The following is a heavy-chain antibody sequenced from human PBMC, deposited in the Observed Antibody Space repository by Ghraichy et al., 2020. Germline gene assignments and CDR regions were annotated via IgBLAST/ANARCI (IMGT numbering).Heavy chain of an antibody. D-gene: IGHD4-23*01. CDR3: ARGSTVVRFYYYDGMDV. CDR2: ITSTSRFK. V-gene: IGHV3-48*02. J-gene: IGHJ6*02. Sequence: GGSLRLSCVGSGFSIGSYSMNWVRQSPGKGLEWVPYITSTSRFKSYADSVKGRFTISRDNAQNSLSLQMSSLTDEDTAVYYCARGSTVVRFYYYDGMDVWGQGTTVTVSS. CDR1: GFSIGSYS.